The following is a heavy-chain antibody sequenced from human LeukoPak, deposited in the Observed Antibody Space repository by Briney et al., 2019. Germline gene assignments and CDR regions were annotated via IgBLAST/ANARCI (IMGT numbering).Heavy chain of an antibody. CDR3: ARRDYSSSWINWFDP. CDR2: VSGSGVST. CDR1: GFTFSGFA. D-gene: IGHD6-13*01. V-gene: IGHV3-23*01. Sequence: GGSLRLSCAASGFTFSGFAMSWVRQAPGKGLEWVSAVSGSGVSTYYADSVKGRFTISRDNAKNSLYLQMNSLRVEDTAVYYCARRDYSSSWINWFDPWGQGTQVTVSS. J-gene: IGHJ5*02.